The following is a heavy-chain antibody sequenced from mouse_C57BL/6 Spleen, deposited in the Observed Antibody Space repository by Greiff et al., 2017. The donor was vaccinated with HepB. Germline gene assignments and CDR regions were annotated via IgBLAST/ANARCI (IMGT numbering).Heavy chain of an antibody. CDR2: IDPENGDT. V-gene: IGHV14-4*01. CDR3: TTISAYYSNSGYAMDY. CDR1: GFNIKDDY. D-gene: IGHD2-5*01. J-gene: IGHJ4*01. Sequence: EVMLVESGAELVRPGASVKLSCTASGFNIKDDYMHWVKQRPEQGLEWIGWIDPENGDTEYASKFQGKATITADTSSNTAYLQLSSLTSEDTAVYYCTTISAYYSNSGYAMDYWGQGTSVTVSS.